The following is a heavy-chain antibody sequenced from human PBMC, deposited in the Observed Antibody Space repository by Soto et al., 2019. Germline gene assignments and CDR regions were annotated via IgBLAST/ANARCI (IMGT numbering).Heavy chain of an antibody. CDR1: GGTFSSYA. J-gene: IGHJ4*02. V-gene: IGHV1-69*13. D-gene: IGHD3-9*01. Sequence: SVKVSCKASGGTFSSYAISWVRQAPGQGLEWMGGIIPIFGTANYAQKFQGRVTITADESTSTAYMELSSLRSEDTAVYYCARGATDYDILTGYYSYYFDYWGQGTLVTVSS. CDR3: ARGATDYDILTGYYSYYFDY. CDR2: IIPIFGTA.